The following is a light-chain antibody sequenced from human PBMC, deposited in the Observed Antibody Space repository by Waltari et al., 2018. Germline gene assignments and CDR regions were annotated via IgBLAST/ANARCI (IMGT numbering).Light chain of an antibody. CDR2: WSS. CDR3: QHYYTSPPT. CDR1: QSVLSSSDNKNY. J-gene: IGKJ4*01. Sequence: DIVMTQSPDSLAVSLGERATIHCTSSQSVLSSSDNKNYLAWYQQKPGQPPKLFIYWSSTRESGVPDRFSGSGSGTDFALTISSLQAEDVAVYYCQHYYTSPPTFGGGTKVEIK. V-gene: IGKV4-1*01.